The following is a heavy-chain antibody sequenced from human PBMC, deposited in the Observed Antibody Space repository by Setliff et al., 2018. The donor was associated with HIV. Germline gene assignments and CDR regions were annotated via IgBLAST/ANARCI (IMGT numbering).Heavy chain of an antibody. CDR1: GYMFNIYY. D-gene: IGHD2-15*01. CDR2: SNPNTGGT. J-gene: IGHJ6*03. Sequence: GASVKVSCKTSGYMFNIYYMHWVRQVPGQGLEWMGWSNPNTGGTKYAQKFQGRVTMNMDTSTTTAYMELSGLKSDDTAVYYCARDHVVCSGGTCRSDDPYYYYYMNVWGQGTTVTVSS. CDR3: ARDHVVCSGGTCRSDDPYYYYYMNV. V-gene: IGHV1-2*02.